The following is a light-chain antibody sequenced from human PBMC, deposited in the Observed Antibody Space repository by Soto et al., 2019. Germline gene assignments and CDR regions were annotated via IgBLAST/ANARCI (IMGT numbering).Light chain of an antibody. CDR1: SSDVGTHGY. J-gene: IGLJ3*02. CDR2: DVT. CDR3: MCYAGGNNWV. Sequence: QSALTQPPSASGSPGLSVTISCTGTSSDVGTHGYVSWYQQHAGKAPKLVIYDVTKRPSGVPDRFSGSKSGNTASLTVSGLQAEDEADYYCMCYAGGNNWVFGGGTKLTVL. V-gene: IGLV2-8*01.